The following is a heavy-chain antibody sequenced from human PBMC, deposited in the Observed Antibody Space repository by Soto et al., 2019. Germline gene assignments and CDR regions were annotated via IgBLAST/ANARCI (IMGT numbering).Heavy chain of an antibody. Sequence: QVQLVQSGAEVKKPGASVKVSCKASGYTFTSYDINWVRQATGQGLEWMGWMNPNSGNTGYAQKFQGRVTXTXNXTISTAYMELSSLRSEDTAVYYCARRGYSSSWYYYYYYGMDVWGQGTTVTVSS. CDR2: MNPNSGNT. CDR3: ARRGYSSSWYYYYYYGMDV. V-gene: IGHV1-8*01. D-gene: IGHD6-13*01. CDR1: GYTFTSYD. J-gene: IGHJ6*02.